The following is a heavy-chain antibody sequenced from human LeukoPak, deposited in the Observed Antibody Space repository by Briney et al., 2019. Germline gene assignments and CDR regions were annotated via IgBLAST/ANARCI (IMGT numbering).Heavy chain of an antibody. J-gene: IGHJ4*02. V-gene: IGHV5-51*01. D-gene: IGHD3-9*01. Sequence: GASLQISCKGSGSSFTSYWIGWGRALPGKGLEWMGIIYPGDSDTRYSPSFQGQVTISADKSISTAYLQWSRLKASGTAMYDCARSRDYGIFTEWGQGTLVTVSS. CDR1: GSSFTSYW. CDR3: ARSRDYGIFTE. CDR2: IYPGDSDT.